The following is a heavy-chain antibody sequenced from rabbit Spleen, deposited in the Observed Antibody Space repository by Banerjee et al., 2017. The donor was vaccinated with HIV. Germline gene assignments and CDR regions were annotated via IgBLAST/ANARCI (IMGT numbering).Heavy chain of an antibody. J-gene: IGHJ4*01. CDR3: ARDLVTVIGWNFSL. D-gene: IGHD1-1*01. V-gene: IGHV1S40*01. CDR2: IYGGDGIST. Sequence: QSLEESGGDLVKPGASLTLTCTASGFSFTTGYYMCWVRQAPGKGLEWIACIYGGDGISTAYAKWAKGRFTVSKTSSTTVTLQMTSLTAADTATYFCARDLVTVIGWNFSLWGPGTLVTVS. CDR1: GFSFTTGYY.